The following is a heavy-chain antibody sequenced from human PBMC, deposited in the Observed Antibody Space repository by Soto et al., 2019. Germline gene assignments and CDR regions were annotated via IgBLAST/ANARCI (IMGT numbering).Heavy chain of an antibody. Sequence: SQTLSLTCAISGDSVSSNSAAWNWIRQSPSRGLEWLGRTYYRSKWYNDYAVSVKSRITINPDTSKNQFSLQLNSVTPEDTAVYYCAREPGITIFGVPSRVAFDTWGQGTMVTVSS. D-gene: IGHD3-3*01. V-gene: IGHV6-1*01. CDR1: GDSVSSNSAA. J-gene: IGHJ3*02. CDR3: AREPGITIFGVPSRVAFDT. CDR2: TYYRSKWYN.